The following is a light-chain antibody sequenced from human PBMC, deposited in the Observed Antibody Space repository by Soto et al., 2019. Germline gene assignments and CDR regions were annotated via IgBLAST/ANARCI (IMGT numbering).Light chain of an antibody. Sequence: QSVLKQPPPVSWAPRPGVTVPCSWTGSNNGSHYDVQWYQQLPGTAPNLLIHGNTDRPSGVPDRFSGSKSGTSASLAITGLQADDEADYYSQSYDDSLIVHYDFGTGTKVTAL. V-gene: IGLV1-40*01. CDR3: QSYDDSLIVHYD. CDR1: GSNNGSHYD. J-gene: IGLJ1*01. CDR2: GNT.